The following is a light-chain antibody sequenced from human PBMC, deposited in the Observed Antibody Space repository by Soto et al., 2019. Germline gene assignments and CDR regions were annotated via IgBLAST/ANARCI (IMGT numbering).Light chain of an antibody. V-gene: IGKV3-11*01. CDR2: EAS. Sequence: IVFTQSPATLSSSPGERATLSFRASQTVGVRLAWYQHKPGQAPRLIIYEASNRAADIPARFSGSGSGTDFTLTITSLEPEDFATYYCQQYNSPLTFGGGTKVDIK. CDR3: QQYNSPLT. CDR1: QTVGVR. J-gene: IGKJ4*01.